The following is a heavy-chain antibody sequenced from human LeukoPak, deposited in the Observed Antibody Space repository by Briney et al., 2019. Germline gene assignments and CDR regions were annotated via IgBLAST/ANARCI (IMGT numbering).Heavy chain of an antibody. D-gene: IGHD5-24*01. J-gene: IGHJ4*02. Sequence: KPAETLSLTCTVSGGSISSYYWSWIRQPPGKGLEWIGYIYYSGSTNYNPSLKSRVTISVDTSKNQFSLKLSSVTAADTAVYYCEREGEMATSAFDYWGQGTPVTVSS. CDR2: IYYSGST. CDR3: EREGEMATSAFDY. CDR1: GGSISSYY. V-gene: IGHV4-59*01.